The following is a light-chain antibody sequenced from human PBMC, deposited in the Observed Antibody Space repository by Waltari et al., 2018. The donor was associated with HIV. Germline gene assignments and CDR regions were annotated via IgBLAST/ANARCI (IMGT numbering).Light chain of an antibody. J-gene: IGLJ2*01. Sequence: SALTQPASVSGSPGQSVPISCTGTRRAFDLPNFISWYQQHPGRAPQLLIFGVNYRPSGISSRFSAAKSGDTASLTISGLQSGDEADYYCTTYTATDSLLIGSGTKLTVL. V-gene: IGLV2-14*01. CDR2: GVN. CDR1: RRAFDLPNF. CDR3: TTYTATDSLL.